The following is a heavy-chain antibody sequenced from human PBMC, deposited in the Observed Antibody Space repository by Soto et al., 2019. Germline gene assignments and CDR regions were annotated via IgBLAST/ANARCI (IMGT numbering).Heavy chain of an antibody. J-gene: IGHJ6*02. CDR3: ARWHSSSWSALNYYYGMDV. Sequence: PGDSLKISCKGSGYNFATNCIAWVRQMPGKGLEWMGIIYPRDADTRYNPSFHGKVTITADKSINTAYLQWTSLKASDTAMYYCARWHSSSWSALNYYYGMDVWGQGTTVTVSS. D-gene: IGHD6-13*01. CDR1: GYNFATNC. CDR2: IYPRDADT. V-gene: IGHV5-51*01.